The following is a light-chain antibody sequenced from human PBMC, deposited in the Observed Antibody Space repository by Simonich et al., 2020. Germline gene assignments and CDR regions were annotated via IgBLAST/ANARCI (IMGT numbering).Light chain of an antibody. Sequence: DIVMTHSPDSLAVSLGERATINCKSIQSVFYSSNNKNYFAWYQQKQGQPPKLLISWASTRESGVPDRVSGSGSGTDFTLTISSLQAEDVAVYYCQQYYSTPWTFGQGTKVEIK. CDR1: QSVFYSSNNKNY. J-gene: IGKJ1*01. V-gene: IGKV4-1*01. CDR2: WAS. CDR3: QQYYSTPWT.